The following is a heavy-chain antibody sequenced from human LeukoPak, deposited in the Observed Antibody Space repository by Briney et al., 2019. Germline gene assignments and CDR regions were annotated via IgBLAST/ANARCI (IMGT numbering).Heavy chain of an antibody. Sequence: SETLSLTCAVYGGSFSGYYWSWIRQPPGKGLEWIGEINHSRCTNYNPSLKSRVTISVDTSKNQFSLKLSSVTAVDTAVYYCAGGTPLSRPTTVTNWFDPWGQGTLVTVSS. CDR1: GGSFSGYY. J-gene: IGHJ5*02. CDR2: INHSRCT. D-gene: IGHD1-1*01. CDR3: AGGTPLSRPTTVTNWFDP. V-gene: IGHV4-34*01.